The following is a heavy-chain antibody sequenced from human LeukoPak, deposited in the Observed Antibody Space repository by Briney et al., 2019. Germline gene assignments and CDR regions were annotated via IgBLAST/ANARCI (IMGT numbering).Heavy chain of an antibody. CDR1: GFTLSIYE. J-gene: IGHJ4*02. Sequence: PGGCRRLASAASGFTLSIYEMNWVRQAPGDCREWISYIFGMGRSKCYSDSVKCRFTIPRDDVKNFLYLQMNSLRAEDTAVYPCARDLYYCGSANYVPGLPDFWGQGTLVTVSS. CDR2: IFGMGRSK. V-gene: IGHV3-48*03. D-gene: IGHD3-10*01. CDR3: ARDLYYCGSANYVPGLPDF.